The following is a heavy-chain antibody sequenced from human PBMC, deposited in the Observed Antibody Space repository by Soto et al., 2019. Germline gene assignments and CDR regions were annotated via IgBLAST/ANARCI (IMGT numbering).Heavy chain of an antibody. CDR1: GFTFSSYW. CDR2: IKQDGSEK. Sequence: GGSLRLSCAASGFTFSSYWMSWVRQAPGKGLEWVANIKQDGSEKYYVDSVKGRFTISRDNAKNSLYLQMNSLRAEDTAVYYCARDSLDYGDLMEFDPWGQGTLVTVSS. V-gene: IGHV3-7*01. D-gene: IGHD4-17*01. J-gene: IGHJ5*02. CDR3: ARDSLDYGDLMEFDP.